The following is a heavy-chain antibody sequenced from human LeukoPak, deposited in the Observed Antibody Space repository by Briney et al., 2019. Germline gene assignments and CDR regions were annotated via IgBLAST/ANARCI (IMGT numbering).Heavy chain of an antibody. Sequence: SETLSLTCAVSGGSFSGYYWSWIRQPPGKGLEWIGEISHTGSTNYNPSLKSRVTISVDTSKNQFSLKLRSVTATDTAVYCARLRYASGSYSVFDYWGQGTLVTVSS. CDR2: ISHTGST. CDR1: GGSFSGYY. CDR3: ARLRYASGSYSVFDY. D-gene: IGHD3-10*01. J-gene: IGHJ4*02. V-gene: IGHV4-34*01.